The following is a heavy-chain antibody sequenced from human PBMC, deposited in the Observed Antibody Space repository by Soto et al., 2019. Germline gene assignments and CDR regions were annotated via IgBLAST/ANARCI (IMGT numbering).Heavy chain of an antibody. J-gene: IGHJ4*02. D-gene: IGHD1-26*01. CDR1: GGSISSSIYY. CDR3: ASFRGGATTGLGEYYFDY. V-gene: IGHV4-39*01. CDR2: IYYSGIT. Sequence: SETLSLTCTVSGGSISSSIYYWGWIRHPPGKGLEWIGSIYYSGITYYNPSLKSRVTISVDTSKNQFSLKLSSVTAADTAVYYCASFRGGATTGLGEYYFDYWGQGTLVTVSS.